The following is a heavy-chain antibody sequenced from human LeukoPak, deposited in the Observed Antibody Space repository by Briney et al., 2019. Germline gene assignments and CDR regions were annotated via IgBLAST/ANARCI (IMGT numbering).Heavy chain of an antibody. CDR2: ISSTSNTK. J-gene: IGHJ4*02. Sequence: GGSLRLSCAASGFTFSSYNMNWVRQAPGKGLEWVSYISSTSNTKLYAGSVKGRSTVSRDDAKNSLYLQMNSLRAEDTAVYYCARQQVIDYWGQGTLVTVSS. CDR3: ARQQVIDY. V-gene: IGHV3-48*04. D-gene: IGHD6-13*01. CDR1: GFTFSSYN.